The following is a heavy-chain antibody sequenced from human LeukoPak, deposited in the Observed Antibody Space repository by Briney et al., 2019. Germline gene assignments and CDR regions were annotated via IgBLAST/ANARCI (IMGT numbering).Heavy chain of an antibody. V-gene: IGHV4-34*01. CDR1: GVSFSGYY. CDR3: ARDCSGGSCYGAFDI. Sequence: SETLSLTCAVYGVSFSGYYWSWIRQPPGKGLEWIGEINHSGSTNYNPSLKSRVTISVDTSKNQFSLKLSSVTAADTAVYYCARDCSGGSCYGAFDIWGQGTMVTVSS. D-gene: IGHD2-15*01. J-gene: IGHJ3*02. CDR2: INHSGST.